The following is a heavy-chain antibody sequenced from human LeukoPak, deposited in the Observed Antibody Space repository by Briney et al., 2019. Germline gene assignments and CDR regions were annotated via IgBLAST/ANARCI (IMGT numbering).Heavy chain of an antibody. Sequence: PSETLSLTCTVSGGSISSYYRSWIRQPPGKGLEWIGYIYYSGSTNYNPSLKSRVTISVDTSKNQFSLKLSSVTAADTAVYYCARFYDSSGYYHHDAFDIWGQGTMVTVSS. J-gene: IGHJ3*02. CDR1: GGSISSYY. V-gene: IGHV4-59*01. CDR3: ARFYDSSGYYHHDAFDI. D-gene: IGHD3-22*01. CDR2: IYYSGST.